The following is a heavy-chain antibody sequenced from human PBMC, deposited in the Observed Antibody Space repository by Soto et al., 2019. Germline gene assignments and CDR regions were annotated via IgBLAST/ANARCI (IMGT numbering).Heavy chain of an antibody. D-gene: IGHD3-22*01. J-gene: IGHJ4*02. Sequence: EVQLLESGGGLIQPGGSLRLSCAASGFTFSNYDMSWVRQAPGKGLEWVSAISSSGGSAFYIDSVKGRFTTSRDNSKNTLYLQMNSLRAEDMAVYYCATHDSTHLDYWGQGILVTVSS. CDR2: ISSSGGSA. CDR1: GFTFSNYD. CDR3: ATHDSTHLDY. V-gene: IGHV3-23*01.